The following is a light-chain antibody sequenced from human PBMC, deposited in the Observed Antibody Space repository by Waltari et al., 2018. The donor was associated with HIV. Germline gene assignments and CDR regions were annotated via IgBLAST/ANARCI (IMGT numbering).Light chain of an antibody. CDR2: EVT. CDR1: SSASGRYNY. J-gene: IGLJ3*02. CDR3: ASYGGTNDLV. Sequence: QSALTQPPSASGSPGQSVAISCTGPSSASGRYNYVSWHQQHPGKAPTLMIFEVTKRPSGVPDRFSGSKSGNTASLTVSGLQAEDEADYYCASYGGTNDLVFGGGTKLTVL. V-gene: IGLV2-8*01.